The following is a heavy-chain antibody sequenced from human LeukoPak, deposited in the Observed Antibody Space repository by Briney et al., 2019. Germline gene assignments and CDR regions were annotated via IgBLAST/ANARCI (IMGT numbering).Heavy chain of an antibody. Sequence: GASVKVSCKASGGTFSSYAISWVRQAPGQGLEWMGGIIPIFGTANYAQKFQGRVTITADESTSTAYMELSSLRSEDTAVYYCARDVVVVPAAIWAFDIWGQGTMVTVSS. CDR2: IIPIFGTA. CDR1: GGTFSSYA. J-gene: IGHJ3*02. V-gene: IGHV1-69*13. CDR3: ARDVVVVPAAIWAFDI. D-gene: IGHD2-2*01.